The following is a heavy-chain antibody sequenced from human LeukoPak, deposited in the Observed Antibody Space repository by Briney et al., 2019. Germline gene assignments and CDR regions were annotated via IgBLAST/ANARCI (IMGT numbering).Heavy chain of an antibody. Sequence: SETLSLTCTVSGGSISSYYWNWIRQAPGKGLEWIGYVYYSGSTNYNPSLKSRVTISGDMSKNQFSLKLSSVTAADTAMYYCARGDDLDYWGQGTLVTVSS. CDR3: ARGDDLDY. CDR1: GGSISSYY. D-gene: IGHD1-1*01. CDR2: VYYSGST. V-gene: IGHV4-59*01. J-gene: IGHJ4*02.